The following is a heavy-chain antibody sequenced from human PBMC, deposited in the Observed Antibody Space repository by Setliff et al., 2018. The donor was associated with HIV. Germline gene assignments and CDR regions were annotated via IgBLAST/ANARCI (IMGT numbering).Heavy chain of an antibody. Sequence: PSETLSLTCAVYGGTFSDYYWSWIRQPPGKGLEWIGEINHSGSTDYNPSLKSRVTISVDTSKNQFSLKLSSVTAADTAVYYCARQPRWLQFPRYFDYWDQGTLVTVSS. CDR3: ARQPRWLQFPRYFDY. J-gene: IGHJ4*02. CDR1: GGTFSDYY. D-gene: IGHD5-12*01. V-gene: IGHV4-34*01. CDR2: INHSGST.